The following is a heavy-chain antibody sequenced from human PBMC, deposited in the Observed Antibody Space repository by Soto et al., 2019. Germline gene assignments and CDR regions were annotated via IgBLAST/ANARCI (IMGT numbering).Heavy chain of an antibody. Sequence: LGESLKISCKGSGYSFTSYWISWVRQMPGKGLEWMGRIDPSDSYTNYSPSFQGHVTISADKSISTAYLQWSSLKASDTAMYYCAIGGYYYYYGMDVWGQGTTVTVSS. J-gene: IGHJ6*02. CDR1: GYSFTSYW. V-gene: IGHV5-10-1*01. CDR3: AIGGYYYYYGMDV. D-gene: IGHD3-16*01. CDR2: IDPSDSYT.